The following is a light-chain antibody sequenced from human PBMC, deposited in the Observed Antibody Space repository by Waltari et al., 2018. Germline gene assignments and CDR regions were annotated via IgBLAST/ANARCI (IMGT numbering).Light chain of an antibody. CDR1: QRISSR. CDR2: AAS. Sequence: QMTQSPSSVPASVGDRVTITCRASQRISSRLAWYQQKPGKAPKLLIYAASTWQSGGRLSFFFFFVFFLFSLTISSFFSDFLVTYYCQQTNSFPLTFGGGTKVEV. CDR3: QQTNSFPLT. V-gene: IGKV1-12*01. J-gene: IGKJ4*01.